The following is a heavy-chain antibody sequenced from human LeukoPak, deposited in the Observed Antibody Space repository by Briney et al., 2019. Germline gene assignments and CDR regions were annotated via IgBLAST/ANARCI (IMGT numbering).Heavy chain of an antibody. Sequence: NPSETLSLTCAVYGGSFSGYYWSWIRQPPGKGLEWIGEINHSGSTNYNPSLKSRVTISVDTSKNQFSLKLSSVTAADTAVYYCARAQRGYSYPEEGFVPWGQGTLVTVSS. D-gene: IGHD5-18*01. CDR2: INHSGST. CDR3: ARAQRGYSYPEEGFVP. J-gene: IGHJ5*02. CDR1: GGSFSGYY. V-gene: IGHV4-34*01.